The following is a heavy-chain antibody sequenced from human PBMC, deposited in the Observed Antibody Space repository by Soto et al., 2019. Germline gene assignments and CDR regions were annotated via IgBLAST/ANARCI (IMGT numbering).Heavy chain of an antibody. D-gene: IGHD1-26*01. Sequence: PGGSLRLSCAASGFTFSSYGMHWVRQAPGKGLEWVAVISYDGSNKYYADSVKGRFTISRDNSKNTLYLQMNSLRAEDTAVYYCAKDSYSGSYSHYFDYWGQGTLVTVSS. V-gene: IGHV3-30*18. CDR2: ISYDGSNK. CDR3: AKDSYSGSYSHYFDY. J-gene: IGHJ4*02. CDR1: GFTFSSYG.